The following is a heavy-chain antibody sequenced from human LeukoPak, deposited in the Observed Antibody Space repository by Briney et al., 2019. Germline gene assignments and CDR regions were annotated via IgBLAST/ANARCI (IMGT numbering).Heavy chain of an antibody. Sequence: PGGSLRLSCAASGFNFGEFWMAWVRQTPGMGLEWVADIKEDGSESFYVDSVKGRFTISRDNAKNSLYLQMNSLRAEDTAVYYCARDESLWELPHWGQGTLVTVSS. J-gene: IGHJ4*02. CDR2: IKEDGSES. CDR3: ARDESLWELPH. D-gene: IGHD1-26*01. CDR1: GFNFGEFW. V-gene: IGHV3-7*01.